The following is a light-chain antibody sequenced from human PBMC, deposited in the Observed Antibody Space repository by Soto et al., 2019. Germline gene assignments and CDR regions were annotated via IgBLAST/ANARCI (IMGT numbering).Light chain of an antibody. J-gene: IGKJ4*01. CDR1: QGISSY. CDR3: QQYYSYPRLT. Sequence: IRMTQSPSSLSASTGDRVTITCRASQGISSYLAWYQQKPGKAPKLLIYAASTLQSGVPSRFSGSGSGTDFTLTISCLQSEDFATYYCQQYYSYPRLTFGGGTKVEIK. CDR2: AAS. V-gene: IGKV1-8*01.